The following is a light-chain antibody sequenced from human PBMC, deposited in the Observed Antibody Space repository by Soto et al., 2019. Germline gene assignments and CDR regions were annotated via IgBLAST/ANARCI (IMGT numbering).Light chain of an antibody. CDR2: KAS. J-gene: IGKJ1*01. V-gene: IGKV1-5*03. CDR1: QSIRTW. CDR3: QQFGAGFPWT. Sequence: DIQVTQSPSTLSASVGDRVTITCRASQSIRTWLAWFQQKPGRAPKVLISKASTLESGVPSRFSGDGSGTEFTLTISSLQTDDFATYYCQQFGAGFPWTFGQGTKVELK.